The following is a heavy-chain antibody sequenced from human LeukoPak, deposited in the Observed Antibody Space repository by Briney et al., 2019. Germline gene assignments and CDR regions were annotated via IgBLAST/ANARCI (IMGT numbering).Heavy chain of an antibody. D-gene: IGHD5-18*01. J-gene: IGHJ4*02. CDR1: GYSISSGYY. CDR2: IYHSGST. CDR3: ARDGYSYGPDFDY. V-gene: IGHV4-38-2*02. Sequence: KPSETLSLTCAVSGYSISSGYYWAWIRQPPGKRPERIGRIYHSGSTYYNPSLKSRVTISVDTSKNQFSLKLSSVTAADTAVYYCARDGYSYGPDFDYWGQGTLVTVSS.